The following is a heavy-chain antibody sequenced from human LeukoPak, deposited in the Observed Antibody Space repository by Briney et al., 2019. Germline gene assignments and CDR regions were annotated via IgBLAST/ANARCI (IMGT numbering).Heavy chain of an antibody. V-gene: IGHV3-30-3*01. Sequence: GGSLRLSCAASGFTFSSYAMHWVRQAPGKGLEWVAVISYDGSNKYYADSVKGRFTISRDNSKNTLYLQMNSLRAEDTAVYYCAREHTTVTSLLDYWGQGTLVTVSS. D-gene: IGHD4-17*01. CDR3: AREHTTVTSLLDY. CDR1: GFTFSSYA. CDR2: ISYDGSNK. J-gene: IGHJ4*02.